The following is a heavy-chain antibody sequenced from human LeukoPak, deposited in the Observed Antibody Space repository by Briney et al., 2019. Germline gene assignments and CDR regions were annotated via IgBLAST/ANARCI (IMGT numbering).Heavy chain of an antibody. V-gene: IGHV1-8*01. J-gene: IGHJ6*03. CDR1: GYTFTSYD. Sequence: ASVKVSCKASGYTFTSYDINWVRQATGQGLEWMGWMNPNSGNTGYAQKLQGRVTMTRNTSISTAYMELSSLRSEDTAVYYCARGTRPVGELSFLFGYYYYYMDVWGKGTTVTISS. D-gene: IGHD3-16*02. CDR3: ARGTRPVGELSFLFGYYYYYMDV. CDR2: MNPNSGNT.